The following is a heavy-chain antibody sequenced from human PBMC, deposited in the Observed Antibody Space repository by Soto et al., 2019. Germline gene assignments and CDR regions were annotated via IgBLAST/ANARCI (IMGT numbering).Heavy chain of an antibody. CDR3: ARDMTVISYYYYGMDV. Sequence: GGSLRLSCAASGFTFSSYGMHWVRQAPGKGLEWVAVIWYDGSNKYYADSVKGRFTISRDNSKNTLYLQMNSLRAEDTAVYYCARDMTVISYYYYGMDVWGQGTTVTVSS. CDR1: GFTFSSYG. CDR2: IWYDGSNK. V-gene: IGHV3-33*01. D-gene: IGHD3-16*01. J-gene: IGHJ6*02.